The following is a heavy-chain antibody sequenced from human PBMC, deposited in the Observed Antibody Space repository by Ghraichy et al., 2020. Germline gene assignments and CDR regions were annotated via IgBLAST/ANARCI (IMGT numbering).Heavy chain of an antibody. CDR1: GGSFSGYY. CDR2: INHSGST. V-gene: IGHV4-34*01. CDR3: ASPRTGDLAFDI. D-gene: IGHD7-27*01. J-gene: IGHJ3*02. Sequence: SETLSLTCAVYGGSFSGYYWSWIRQPPGKGLEWIGEINHSGSTNYNPSLKSRVTISVDTSKNQFSLKLSSVTAADTAVYYCASPRTGDLAFDIWGQGTMVTVSS.